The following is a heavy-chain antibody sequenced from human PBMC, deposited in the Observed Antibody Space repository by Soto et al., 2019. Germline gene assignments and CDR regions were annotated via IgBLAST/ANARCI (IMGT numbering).Heavy chain of an antibody. V-gene: IGHV3-23*01. CDR2: ISDSGDRT. J-gene: IGHJ3*01. CDR3: EKDGGIIVKTGDAFDV. D-gene: IGHD3-16*02. Sequence: EVQLMESGGGLVQPGGSLRLSCASSGFTLSMSAVNWVRQAPGKGLEWVSYISDSGDRTYYADSVKGRFTISRDRSKNTVSLKTDSLRAEDTAVYYREKDGGIIVKTGDAFDVWGQGTKVTVSS. CDR1: GFTLSMSA.